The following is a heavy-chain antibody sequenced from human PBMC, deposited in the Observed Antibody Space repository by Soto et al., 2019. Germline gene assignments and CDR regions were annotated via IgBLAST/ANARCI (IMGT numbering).Heavy chain of an antibody. CDR3: AIILRGTNVVCYSPGWLEP. Sequence: ASVKVSGKVSGYTLTELSMHWVRQAPGKGLEWMGGLDPEDGETIYAQKFQGRVTITVDTPPDTANMKLSSLRSAATPAYNCAIILRGTNVVCYSPGWLEPWGQGTLV. D-gene: IGHD2-8*01. CDR2: LDPEDGET. V-gene: IGHV1-24*01. CDR1: GYTLTELS. J-gene: IGHJ5*02.